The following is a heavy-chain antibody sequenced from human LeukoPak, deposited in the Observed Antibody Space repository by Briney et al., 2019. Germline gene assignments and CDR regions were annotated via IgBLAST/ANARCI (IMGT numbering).Heavy chain of an antibody. Sequence: GASVKVSCKASDYTFTNYGIGWVRQAPGQGLEWMGWINPNSGGTNYAQKFQGRVTITADESTSTAYMELSSLRSEDTAVYYCASEIWSGYYTDDAFDIWGQGTMVTVSS. D-gene: IGHD3-3*01. CDR3: ASEIWSGYYTDDAFDI. V-gene: IGHV1-18*01. CDR1: DYTFTNYG. J-gene: IGHJ3*02. CDR2: INPNSGGT.